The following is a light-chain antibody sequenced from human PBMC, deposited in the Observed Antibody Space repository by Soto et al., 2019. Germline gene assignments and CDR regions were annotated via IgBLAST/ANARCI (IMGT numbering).Light chain of an antibody. CDR2: KAS. J-gene: IGKJ1*01. V-gene: IGKV1-5*03. CDR1: QSISSW. CDR3: QHYNTPSWT. Sequence: DIQMTQSPSTLSASVGDRVTITCRTTQSISSWLAWYQQKPGKAPKLLIYKASNLESGVPSRFSGSGSGTEFTLTISSLQPDDFATYYCQHYNTPSWTFGQGTKVEIK.